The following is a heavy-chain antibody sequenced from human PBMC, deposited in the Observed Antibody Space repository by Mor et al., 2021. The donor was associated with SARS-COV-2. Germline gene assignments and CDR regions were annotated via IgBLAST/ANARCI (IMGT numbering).Heavy chain of an antibody. Sequence: GRFTISRDNSKNALYVQMNSLRTEDTAVYYCARDYGSGSYSFDYWGQGTLVTVSS. D-gene: IGHD3-10*01. J-gene: IGHJ4*02. CDR3: ARDYGSGSYSFDY. V-gene: IGHV3-30*01.